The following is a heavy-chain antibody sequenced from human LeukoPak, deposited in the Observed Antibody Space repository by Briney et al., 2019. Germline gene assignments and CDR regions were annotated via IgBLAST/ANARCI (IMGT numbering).Heavy chain of an antibody. J-gene: IGHJ4*02. D-gene: IGHD3-16*01. V-gene: IGHV3-30*18. CDR3: AKDFGGGYVPYFFEN. CDR2: ISYDGKKT. Sequence: GGSLRLSCAASGFTFSNYGMHWVRQAPGKGLEWVALISYDGKKTFYPDSVKGRFSISRDNSNSTLYLQMKSLRPEDTAVYYCAKDFGGGYVPYFFENWGQGTLITVSS. CDR1: GFTFSNYG.